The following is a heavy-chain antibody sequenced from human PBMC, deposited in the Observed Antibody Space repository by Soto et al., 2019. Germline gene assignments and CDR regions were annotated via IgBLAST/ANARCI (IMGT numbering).Heavy chain of an antibody. V-gene: IGHV3-30*03. J-gene: IGHJ5*02. Sequence: TGGSLRLSCAASGFTFRSYGMHWVRQAPGKGLEWVTIISDDGSDKYYADSVKGRFTISRDNSKSTLYLQMNSLRAEDTAVYYCARDHKSTVTLWFDPWGQGTLVTVSS. CDR2: ISDDGSDK. D-gene: IGHD4-4*01. CDR1: GFTFRSYG. CDR3: ARDHKSTVTLWFDP.